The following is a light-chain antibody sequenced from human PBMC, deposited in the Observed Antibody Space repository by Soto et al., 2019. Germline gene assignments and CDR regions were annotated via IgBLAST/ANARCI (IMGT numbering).Light chain of an antibody. V-gene: IGLV2-14*01. CDR3: SSYTSSSSLV. Sequence: QSVLTQPASVSGSPGQSITISGTGTSSDVGGYNYVSWYQQHPGKVPKLMIYEVTNRPSGVSNRFSGAKSGNTASLTISGLQAEDEADYYCSSYTSSSSLVFGGGTKLTVL. CDR2: EVT. CDR1: SSDVGGYNY. J-gene: IGLJ2*01.